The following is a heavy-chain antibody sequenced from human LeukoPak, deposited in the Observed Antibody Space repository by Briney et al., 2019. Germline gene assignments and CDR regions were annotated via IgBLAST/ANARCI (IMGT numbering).Heavy chain of an antibody. Sequence: PSETLSLTCTVSGGSISNHYWGWIRQPPGKGLEWIGSIYHSGSTYYNPSLKSRVTISVDTSKNQFSLKLSSVTAADTAVYYCARAPRVAATHSHFDYWGQGTLVTVSS. CDR1: GGSISNHY. CDR2: IYHSGST. J-gene: IGHJ4*02. V-gene: IGHV4-38-2*02. D-gene: IGHD2-15*01. CDR3: ARAPRVAATHSHFDY.